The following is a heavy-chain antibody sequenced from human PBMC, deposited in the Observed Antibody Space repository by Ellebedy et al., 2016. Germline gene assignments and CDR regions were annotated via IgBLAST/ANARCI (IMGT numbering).Heavy chain of an antibody. CDR2: INAGNGNT. D-gene: IGHD3-10*01. J-gene: IGHJ4*02. Sequence: ASVKVSXXASGYTLTGYYMHWVRQAPGQGLEWMGWINAGNGNTKYSQKFQDRVTITRDTSASTAYMELSNLGSEDTAVYYCATGSRSDFWGQGTLVTVSS. V-gene: IGHV1-3*01. CDR1: GYTLTGYY. CDR3: ATGSRSDF.